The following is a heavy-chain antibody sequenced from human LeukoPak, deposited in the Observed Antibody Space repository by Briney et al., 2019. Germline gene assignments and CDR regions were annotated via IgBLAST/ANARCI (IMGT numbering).Heavy chain of an antibody. CDR3: AKEYYGDSLFDY. CDR1: GFNVSSSY. D-gene: IGHD4-17*01. V-gene: IGHV3-30*18. CDR2: ISYDGSNK. Sequence: PSGGSLRLSCAASGFNVSSSYMSWVRQAPGKGLEWVAVISYDGSNKYYADSVKGRFTISRDNSKNTLYLQMNSLRAEDTAVYYCAKEYYGDSLFDYWGQGTLVTVSS. J-gene: IGHJ4*02.